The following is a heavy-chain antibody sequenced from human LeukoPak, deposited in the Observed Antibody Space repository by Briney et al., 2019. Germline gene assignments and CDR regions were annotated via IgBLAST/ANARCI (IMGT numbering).Heavy chain of an antibody. CDR2: VSTSNGDT. CDR1: GYNFNRST. D-gene: IGHD5-18*01. Sequence: GASVKVSCKTSGYNFNRSTITWVRQAPGQGLEWMGWVSTSNGDTDYAEKFQGRVIMTTETFTKTAYMELRRLRSGDTAMYFCARVSDTSMVTPGFDSWGQGTLVTVSS. J-gene: IGHJ4*02. V-gene: IGHV1-18*01. CDR3: ARVSDTSMVTPGFDS.